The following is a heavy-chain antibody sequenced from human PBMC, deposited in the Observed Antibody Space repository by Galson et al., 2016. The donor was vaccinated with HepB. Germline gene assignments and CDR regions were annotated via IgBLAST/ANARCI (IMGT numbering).Heavy chain of an antibody. Sequence: SLRLSCAASGFTFSSYGMHWVRQAPGKGLEWVAVITYDGRIKYYADSVKGRFTISRDNSKNTLFLQMNSLRAEDTAVYNCAKSSLTNDYEIRNWGQGTLVTVSS. V-gene: IGHV3-30*18. CDR2: ITYDGRIK. CDR3: AKSSLTNDYEIRN. D-gene: IGHD4-17*01. J-gene: IGHJ4*02. CDR1: GFTFSSYG.